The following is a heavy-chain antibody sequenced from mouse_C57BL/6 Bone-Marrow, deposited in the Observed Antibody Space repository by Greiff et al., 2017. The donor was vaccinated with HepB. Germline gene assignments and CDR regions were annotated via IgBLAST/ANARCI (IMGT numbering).Heavy chain of an antibody. J-gene: IGHJ4*01. CDR3: ARSPITTVVATDYYAMDY. D-gene: IGHD1-1*01. Sequence: EVQLQESGGGLVKPGGSLKLSCAASGFTFSDYGMHWVRQAPEKGLEWVAYISSGSSTIYYADTVKGRFTISRDNAKNTLFLQMTSLRSEDTAMYYCARSPITTVVATDYYAMDYWGQGTSVTVSS. CDR2: ISSGSSTI. CDR1: GFTFSDYG. V-gene: IGHV5-17*01.